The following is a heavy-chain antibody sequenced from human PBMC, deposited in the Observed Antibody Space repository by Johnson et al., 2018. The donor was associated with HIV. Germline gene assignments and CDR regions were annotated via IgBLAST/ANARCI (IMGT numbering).Heavy chain of an antibody. CDR2: IGTAGDT. CDR3: ARENGGGAFDI. J-gene: IGHJ3*02. Sequence: VQLVESGGGLVQPGGSLRLSCAASGFTFSNAWMSWVRQATGKGLEWVSAIGTAGDTYYPGSVKGRFTISRENAKNSLYLQRNSLRAGDTAVYYCARENGGGAFDIWGQGTMVTVSS. CDR1: GFTFSNAW. V-gene: IGHV3-13*01. D-gene: IGHD3-10*01.